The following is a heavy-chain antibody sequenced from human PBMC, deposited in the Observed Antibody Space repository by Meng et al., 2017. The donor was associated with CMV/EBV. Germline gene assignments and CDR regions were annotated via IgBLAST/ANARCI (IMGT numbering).Heavy chain of an antibody. CDR2: IKQDGSEK. V-gene: IGHV3-7*01. CDR1: GFTFSSYW. CDR3: ARGNNYDFWSGDAFDI. Sequence: GESLKISCAASGFTFSSYWMSWVRQVPGKGLEWVANIKQDGSEKYYVDSVKGRFTISRDNAKNSLYLQMNSLRAEDTAVYYCARGNNYDFWSGDAFDIWGQGTMVTVSS. D-gene: IGHD3-3*01. J-gene: IGHJ3*02.